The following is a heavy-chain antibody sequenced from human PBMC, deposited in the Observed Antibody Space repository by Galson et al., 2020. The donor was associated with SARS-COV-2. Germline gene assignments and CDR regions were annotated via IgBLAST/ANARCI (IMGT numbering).Heavy chain of an antibody. Sequence: GESLKISCKGSGYIFTNYWIAWVRQMPEKGLEWMGIIYPGDSDTRYSPSFEGQVTISADKSISTAYLQWSSLKASDSAMYYCARQGAVAGSIGWFDPWGQGTLVIVSS. CDR1: GYIFTNYW. CDR3: ARQGAVAGSIGWFDP. D-gene: IGHD6-19*01. J-gene: IGHJ5*02. CDR2: IYPGDSDT. V-gene: IGHV5-51*01.